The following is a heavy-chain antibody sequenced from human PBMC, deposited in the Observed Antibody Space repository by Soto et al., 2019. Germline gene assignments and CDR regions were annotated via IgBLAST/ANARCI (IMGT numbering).Heavy chain of an antibody. D-gene: IGHD3-3*01. CDR3: ASGRDYDFWSGPNDAFDI. Sequence: GGSLRLSCAASGFTFSSYSTNWVCQAPGKGLEWVSYISSSSSTIYYADSVKGRFTISRDNAKNSLYLQMNSLRDEDTAVYYCASGRDYDFWSGPNDAFDIWGQGTMVTVSS. CDR2: ISSSSSTI. CDR1: GFTFSSYS. V-gene: IGHV3-48*02. J-gene: IGHJ3*02.